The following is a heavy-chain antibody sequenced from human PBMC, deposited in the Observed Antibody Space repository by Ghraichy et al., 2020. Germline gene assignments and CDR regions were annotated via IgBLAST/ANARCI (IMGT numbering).Heavy chain of an antibody. D-gene: IGHD3-10*01. Sequence: GGSLRLSCAASGFTFSNYWMSWVRQAPGKGLEWVANIKQDGSEKYYVDSVKGRFTISRDNARNSLYLQMNSLRVEDTAVYYCAHLGSGIPGFDYWGQGTLVTVSS. CDR1: GFTFSNYW. CDR3: AHLGSGIPGFDY. CDR2: IKQDGSEK. V-gene: IGHV3-7*01. J-gene: IGHJ4*02.